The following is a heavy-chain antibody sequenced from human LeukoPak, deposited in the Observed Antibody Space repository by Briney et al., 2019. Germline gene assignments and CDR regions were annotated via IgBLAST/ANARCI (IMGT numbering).Heavy chain of an antibody. D-gene: IGHD6-6*01. Sequence: GSLRLSCVASGFNFNSYSMNWVRQAPGKGLEWIGRIYTSGSTNFNPSLKSRVSISLDTSQNQFSLKVNTVTAADTAVYYCAREGAARNFDYWGQGILVTVSS. J-gene: IGHJ4*02. CDR1: GFNFNSYS. CDR3: AREGAARNFDY. CDR2: IYTSGST. V-gene: IGHV4-4*08.